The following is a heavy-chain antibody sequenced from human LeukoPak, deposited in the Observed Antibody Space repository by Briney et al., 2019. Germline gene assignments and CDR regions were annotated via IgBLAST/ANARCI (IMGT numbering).Heavy chain of an antibody. CDR2: ISSSSSYI. CDR3: ARDERSIVGATIFDY. D-gene: IGHD1-26*01. J-gene: IGHJ4*02. Sequence: GGSLRLSCAASGFTFSSFAMHWVRQAPGKGLEWVSSISSSSSYIYYADSVKGRFTISRDNAKNSLYLQMNSLRAEDTAVYYCARDERSIVGATIFDYWGQGTLVTVSS. V-gene: IGHV3-21*01. CDR1: GFTFSSFA.